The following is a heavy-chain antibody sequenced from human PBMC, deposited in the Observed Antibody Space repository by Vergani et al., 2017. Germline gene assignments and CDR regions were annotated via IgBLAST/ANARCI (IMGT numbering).Heavy chain of an antibody. Sequence: QVQLVQSGAEVKKPGASVKVSCKASGYTITDYYMHWVRQAPGQGLEWMGWINPNSGGTNYAQKFQGRVTMTRDTSISTAYMELSRLRSDDTAVYYCARDRVGFSNWFDPWGQGTLVTVSS. CDR3: ARDRVGFSNWFDP. J-gene: IGHJ5*02. CDR1: GYTITDYY. D-gene: IGHD2-2*01. CDR2: INPNSGGT. V-gene: IGHV1-2*02.